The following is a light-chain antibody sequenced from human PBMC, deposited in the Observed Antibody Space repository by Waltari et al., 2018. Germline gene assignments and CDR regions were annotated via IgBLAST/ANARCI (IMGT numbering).Light chain of an antibody. CDR3: MQGVDLPHT. CDR1: PSLLHSDGETY. J-gene: IGKJ2*01. V-gene: IGKV2-29*02. CDR2: EVS. Sequence: DVVLTQSPLSLSVTPGQPVSISCKSSPSLLHSDGETYLSWFLQKPGHSPELLIYEVSRRFSGVPDRFSGSGSGTDFTLRFSRVEPEDVGVYYCMQGVDLPHTFGQGTKLEIK.